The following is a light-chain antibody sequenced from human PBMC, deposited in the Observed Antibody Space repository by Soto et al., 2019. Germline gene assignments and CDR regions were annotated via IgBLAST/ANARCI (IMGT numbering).Light chain of an antibody. CDR3: QQTNSFPRT. Sequence: DIQMTQSPSSVSASVGDRVTITCRASPGISTSLAWYQQKPGKAPNLLIYAASRLQSGVPSRFSGSGSGTEFTLTISSLQPEDFATYYCQQTNSFPRTFGQGTKVEIK. J-gene: IGKJ1*01. V-gene: IGKV1-12*01. CDR1: PGISTS. CDR2: AAS.